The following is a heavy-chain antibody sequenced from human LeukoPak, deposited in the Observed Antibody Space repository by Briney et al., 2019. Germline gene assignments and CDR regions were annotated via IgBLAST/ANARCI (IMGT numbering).Heavy chain of an antibody. D-gene: IGHD6-13*01. V-gene: IGHV3-53*01. J-gene: IGHJ6*03. Sequence: SGGSLRLSCAASGFTVSSNYMSWGRQATGKGLEWVSVIYTGGSTYYADSVKGRFTISRDNAENSLYRQVNSLRAEDTAVYYCAXXXIAAARIYYYMDVWGKGTTVTVSS. CDR1: GFTVSSNY. CDR3: AXXXIAAARIYYYMDV. CDR2: IYTGGST.